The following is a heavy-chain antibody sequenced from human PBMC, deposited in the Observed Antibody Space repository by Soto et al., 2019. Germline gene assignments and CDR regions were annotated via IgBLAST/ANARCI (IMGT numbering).Heavy chain of an antibody. Sequence: PGGSLRLSCAASGFSFSSYWMHWARQVPGKGLVWVSRINSDGSTTTYADSVKGRFTISRDNAKNTLYLQMNSLRVEDTAVYYCARVHASSSAFDYWGQGTLVTVSS. CDR1: GFSFSSYW. J-gene: IGHJ4*02. D-gene: IGHD6-6*01. V-gene: IGHV3-74*01. CDR2: INSDGSTT. CDR3: ARVHASSSAFDY.